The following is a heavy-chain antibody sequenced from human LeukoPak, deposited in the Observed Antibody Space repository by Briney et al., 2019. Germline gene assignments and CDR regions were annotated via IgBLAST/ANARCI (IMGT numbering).Heavy chain of an antibody. D-gene: IGHD5-12*01. CDR2: INHSGST. V-gene: IGHV4-34*01. Sequence: PSETLSLTCAVYGGAFSGYYWSLIRQPPGKRLEWIGEINHSGSTNYNPSLKSRVTISVDTSKNQFSLKLSSVTAADTAVYYCATFRRVATIRGTDYWGQGTLVTVSS. CDR1: GGAFSGYY. J-gene: IGHJ4*02. CDR3: ATFRRVATIRGTDY.